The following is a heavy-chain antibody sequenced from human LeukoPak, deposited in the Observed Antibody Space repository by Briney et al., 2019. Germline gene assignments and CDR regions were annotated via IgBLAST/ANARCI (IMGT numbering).Heavy chain of an antibody. V-gene: IGHV3-15*01. Sequence: GGSLRLSCAASGFTFGNALMSWVRQAPGKGLEWVGRIKSKTDGGTTDYAAPVKGRFTISRDDSKNTLYLQMNSLKTEDTAVYYCTTGEFLEWLLYFDYWGQGTLVTVSS. CDR1: GFTFGNAL. J-gene: IGHJ4*02. D-gene: IGHD3-3*01. CDR3: TTGEFLEWLLYFDY. CDR2: IKSKTDGGTT.